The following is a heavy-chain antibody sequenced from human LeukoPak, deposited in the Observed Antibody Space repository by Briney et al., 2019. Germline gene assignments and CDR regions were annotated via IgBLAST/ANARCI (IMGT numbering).Heavy chain of an antibody. CDR2: ISSSSSTI. J-gene: IGHJ6*03. CDR3: ARHGHCTNGVCYSNYYYYMDV. Sequence: GGSLRLSCEASGFTFSDYSMNWVRQAPGKGLEWVSYISSSSSTIYYGDPVKGRFTISRDNAKNSLYLQMNSLRAEDTAVYYCARHGHCTNGVCYSNYYYYMDVWGKGTTVTVSS. CDR1: GFTFSDYS. D-gene: IGHD2-8*01. V-gene: IGHV3-48*01.